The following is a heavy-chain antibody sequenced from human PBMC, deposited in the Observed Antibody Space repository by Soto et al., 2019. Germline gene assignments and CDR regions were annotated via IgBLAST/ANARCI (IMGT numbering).Heavy chain of an antibody. CDR2: IYHSGST. V-gene: IGHV4-4*02. D-gene: IGHD3-10*01. J-gene: IGHJ5*02. Sequence: QVQLQESGPGLVKPSGTLSLTCAVSGGSISSSNWWSWVRQPPGKGLEWIGEIYHSGSTNYNPSLKSPVTISVDKSKNQFSLTLSSVTAADTAVYYCARRYMVRGVASWFDPWGQGTLVTVSS. CDR1: GGSISSSNW. CDR3: ARRYMVRGVASWFDP.